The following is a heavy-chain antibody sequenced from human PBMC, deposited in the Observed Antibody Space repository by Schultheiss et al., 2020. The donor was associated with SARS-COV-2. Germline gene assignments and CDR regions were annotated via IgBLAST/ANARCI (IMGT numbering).Heavy chain of an antibody. CDR2: INSDGSST. Sequence: GGSLRLSCAASGFTFSSYWMHWVRQAPGKGLVWVSRINSDGSSTSYADSVKGRFTISKDNAKNTLYLQMNSLRAEDTAVYYCARGAQGDYYDSSGFDYWGQGTLVTVSS. CDR1: GFTFSSYW. D-gene: IGHD3-22*01. CDR3: ARGAQGDYYDSSGFDY. V-gene: IGHV3-74*01. J-gene: IGHJ4*02.